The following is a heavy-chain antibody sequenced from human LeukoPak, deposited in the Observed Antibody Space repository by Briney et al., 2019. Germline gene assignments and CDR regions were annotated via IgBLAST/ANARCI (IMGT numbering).Heavy chain of an antibody. Sequence: QPGGSLRLSCAASGFTFSSYWMHWVRQAPGKGLMWVSRIKSDGSSTSYADSVKGRLTISRDNAKNTLFLQMNSLRAEDTAVYYCTKSDIFDIWGQGTMVTVSS. CDR3: TKSDIFDI. CDR2: IKSDGSST. CDR1: GFTFSSYW. J-gene: IGHJ3*02. D-gene: IGHD2-15*01. V-gene: IGHV3-74*01.